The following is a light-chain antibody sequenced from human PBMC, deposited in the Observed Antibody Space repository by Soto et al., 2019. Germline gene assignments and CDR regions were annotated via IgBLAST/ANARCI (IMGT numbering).Light chain of an antibody. J-gene: IGLJ1*01. CDR3: AAWDDSLNGYV. V-gene: IGLV1-44*01. CDR1: SSNIGGEA. Sequence: QSVLTQPPSTSGTPGQRVTISCSGSSSNIGGEAVNWYQQLPGTAPKLLIYSYNQRPSGVPDRFSGSKSGTSASLAISGLPSEDEADYICAAWDDSLNGYVFGTGTKLTVL. CDR2: SYN.